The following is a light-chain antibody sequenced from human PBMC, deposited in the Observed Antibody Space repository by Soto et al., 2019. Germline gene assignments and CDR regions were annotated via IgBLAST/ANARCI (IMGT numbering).Light chain of an antibody. Sequence: QSVLTQPPSASGSPGQSVTISCTGTSSDVGGYNYVSWYQQHPGKAPKLMIHEVSKRPSGVPDRFSGSKSGNTASLTVSGLQAEDEADYYCSSYAGNKNVFGTGTKVTVL. V-gene: IGLV2-8*01. CDR2: EVS. CDR1: SSDVGGYNY. CDR3: SSYAGNKNV. J-gene: IGLJ1*01.